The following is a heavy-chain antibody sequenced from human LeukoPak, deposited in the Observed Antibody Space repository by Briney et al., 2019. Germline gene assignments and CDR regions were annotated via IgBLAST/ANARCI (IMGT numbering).Heavy chain of an antibody. CDR3: AKDRYGDNAFDI. CDR1: GFTFSNYA. CDR2: ISGSGGSP. D-gene: IGHD4-17*01. V-gene: IGHV3-23*01. J-gene: IGHJ3*02. Sequence: GGSLRLSCAASGFTFSNYAMSWVRQAPGKGLEWGSRISGSGGSPYYADSVKGRFTISRDNPKSTLFLQMNSLTAEDTAVYFCAKDRYGDNAFDIWGQGTMVTVSS.